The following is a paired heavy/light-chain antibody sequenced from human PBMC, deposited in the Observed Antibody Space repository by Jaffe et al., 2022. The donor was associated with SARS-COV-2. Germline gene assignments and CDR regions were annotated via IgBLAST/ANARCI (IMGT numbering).Heavy chain of an antibody. Sequence: QVQLQESGPGLVKPSETLSLTCTVSGGSIRSYYWSWIRQPPGKGLEWIGYIYYIGGTDYNPSLKSRVTISVDTSKNQFSLKLSSVTAADTAVYYCARNDILSGYYGAQSLHFDYWGQGTQVTVSS. V-gene: IGHV4-59*01. D-gene: IGHD3-9*01. J-gene: IGHJ4*02. CDR1: GGSIRSYY. CDR2: IYYIGGT. CDR3: ARNDILSGYYGAQSLHFDY.
Light chain of an antibody. Sequence: DIVMTQSPDSLAVSLGERATINCKSSQTVLYSSNNKNYLAWYQQKPGQPPKLLIYWASTRESGVPDRFSGSGSGTDFTLSISSLQAEDVAVYYCQQYYSTPWTFGQGTKVEIK. V-gene: IGKV4-1*01. CDR3: QQYYSTPWT. CDR2: WAS. CDR1: QTVLYSSNNKNY. J-gene: IGKJ1*01.